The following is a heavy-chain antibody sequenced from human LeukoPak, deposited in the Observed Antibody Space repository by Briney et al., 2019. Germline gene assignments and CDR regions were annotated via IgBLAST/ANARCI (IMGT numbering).Heavy chain of an antibody. V-gene: IGHV1-2*07. CDR3: ARDRPPQLVRPFDY. Sequence: GASVKVSCKASGCIFTGYYMHWVRQAPGQGLEWMGWINPNSGGTNYAHKFQGRVTMTRDTSISTAYMELSRLRSDDTAVYYCARDRPPQLVRPFDYWGQGTLVTVSS. D-gene: IGHD6-13*01. CDR1: GCIFTGYY. CDR2: INPNSGGT. J-gene: IGHJ4*02.